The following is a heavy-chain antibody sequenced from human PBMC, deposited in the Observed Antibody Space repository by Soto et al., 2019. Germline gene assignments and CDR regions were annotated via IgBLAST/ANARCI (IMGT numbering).Heavy chain of an antibody. CDR1: GYSFTNYY. Sequence: GASVKVSCKASGYSFTNYYMHWVRQAPGQGLEWMGIINPSGGTTNYAQKFQGRFTMTRDTSTSTVYMELSSLRSEDTAVYYCTRDDTYGYLGYYYYYMDVWGKGTTVTVSS. D-gene: IGHD5-18*01. CDR2: INPSGGTT. J-gene: IGHJ6*03. V-gene: IGHV1-46*03. CDR3: TRDDTYGYLGYYYYYMDV.